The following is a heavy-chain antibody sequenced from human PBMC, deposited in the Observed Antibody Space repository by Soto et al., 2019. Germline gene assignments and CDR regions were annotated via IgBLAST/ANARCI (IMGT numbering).Heavy chain of an antibody. V-gene: IGHV4-61*01. CDR2: IFYTAST. J-gene: IGHJ6*02. Sequence: QVQLQESGPRLVKPSGTLSLTCSVSGGSLSGGSYRWSWIRQPPGKRLEWIGYIFYTASTNYNPSLKSRVTIPLDKSKNQFSLKLSSVTAADTAKYYCARVPVFSIGLDVWGQGTTVTVSS. CDR3: ARVPVFSIGLDV. CDR1: GGSLSGGSYR.